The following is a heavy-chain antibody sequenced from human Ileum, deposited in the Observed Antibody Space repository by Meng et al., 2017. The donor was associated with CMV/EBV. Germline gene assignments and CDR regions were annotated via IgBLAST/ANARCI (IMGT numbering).Heavy chain of an antibody. V-gene: IGHV4-34*01. CDR3: ARGVAGGPFDY. Sequence: VQRHQAGAGLLKPSETLSLSCAVYGGSFSGYYWSWIRQPPGKGLEWIGEINHSGSTNYNPSLKSRVTISVDTSKNQFFLKLSSVTAADTAVYYCARGVAGGPFDYWGQGTLVTVSS. CDR2: INHSGST. J-gene: IGHJ4*02. CDR1: GGSFSGYY. D-gene: IGHD2-15*01.